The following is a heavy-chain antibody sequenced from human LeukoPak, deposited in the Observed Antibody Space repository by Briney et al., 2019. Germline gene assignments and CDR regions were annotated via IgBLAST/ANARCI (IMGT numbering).Heavy chain of an antibody. CDR1: GFTFSSYE. CDR3: AELGITMIGGV. V-gene: IGHV3-48*03. Sequence: GGSQRLSCAASGFTFSSYEMNWVRQAPGKGLEWVSYISSSGSTIYYADSVKGRFTISRDNAKNSLYLQMNSLRAEDTAVYYCAELGITMIGGVWGKGTTVTISS. J-gene: IGHJ6*04. D-gene: IGHD3-10*02. CDR2: ISSSGSTI.